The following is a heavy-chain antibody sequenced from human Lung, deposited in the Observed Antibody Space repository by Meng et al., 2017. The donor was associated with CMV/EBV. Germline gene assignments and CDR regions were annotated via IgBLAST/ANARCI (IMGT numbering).Heavy chain of an antibody. D-gene: IGHD2/OR15-2a*01. J-gene: IGHJ6*02. CDR1: GYTFSNYD. CDR3: ARGQVQCSTINCHDYRFSGMDV. CDR2: MNPNRGNT. Sequence: SVXVSXXASGYTFSNYDIIWVRQASGQGLEWVGWMNPNRGNTAYAQKFQGRVTMTRDTSTSIAYMELSSLRSGDTAVYYCARGQVQCSTINCHDYRFSGMDVWGPGTXVPVAS. V-gene: IGHV1-8*01.